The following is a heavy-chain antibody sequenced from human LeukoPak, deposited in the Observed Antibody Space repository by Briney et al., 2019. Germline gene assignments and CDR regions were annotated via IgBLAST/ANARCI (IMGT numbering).Heavy chain of an antibody. Sequence: ASVKVSCKASGYTFTDYYIHWVRQAPGQGLEWMGWINPNSVGTNSAQKFQGRVTMTRDTSISTAYMELSRLRSDDTAVYYCARVNSGYVGAFDYWGQGTLVTVSS. CDR2: INPNSVGT. CDR1: GYTFTDYY. CDR3: ARVNSGYVGAFDY. V-gene: IGHV1-2*02. D-gene: IGHD3-10*01. J-gene: IGHJ4*02.